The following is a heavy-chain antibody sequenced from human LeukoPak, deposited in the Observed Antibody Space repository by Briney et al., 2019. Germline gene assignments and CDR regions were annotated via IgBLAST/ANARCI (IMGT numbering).Heavy chain of an antibody. CDR3: ARDLRLIAVAGTRVIGWFDP. V-gene: IGHV1-69*05. Sequence: ASVKVSCKASGGTFSSYAISWVRQAPGQGLEWMGGIIPIFGTANYAQKFQGRVTITTDDSTSTAYMELSSLRSEDTAVYYCARDLRLIAVAGTRVIGWFDPWGQGTLVTVSS. J-gene: IGHJ5*02. D-gene: IGHD6-19*01. CDR2: IIPIFGTA. CDR1: GGTFSSYA.